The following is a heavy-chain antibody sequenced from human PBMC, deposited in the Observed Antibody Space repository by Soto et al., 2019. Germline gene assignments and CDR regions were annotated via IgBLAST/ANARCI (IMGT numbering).Heavy chain of an antibody. CDR3: FXGKWGPQ. CDR1: DFTFRNYW. CDR2: IKPDGSAT. D-gene: IGHD1-26*01. V-gene: IGHV3-7*03. Sequence: PVGFLRLSGGTSDFTFRNYWMNLVRQAPGKGVECVANIKPDGSATNYVDSVKGRCTISRENVSNSVSLQMNSLRVEDTAVYFCFXGKWGPQWGQGTLDTDSS. J-gene: IGHJ1*01.